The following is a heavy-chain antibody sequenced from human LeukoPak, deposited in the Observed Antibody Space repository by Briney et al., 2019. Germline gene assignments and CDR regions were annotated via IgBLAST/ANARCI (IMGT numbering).Heavy chain of an antibody. CDR3: ATENYYDGSGFSKAFDY. CDR2: IEPKSGVT. J-gene: IGHJ4*02. CDR1: GYSFSGKF. D-gene: IGHD3-22*01. Sequence: ASVKVSCKTSGYSFSGKFLHWLRQAPGHGLQYMGGIEPKSGVTVYALNFRGRVTVTSDTSVSTGYLELRGLRYDDAAVYYCATENYYDGSGFSKAFDYWGQGTLVTVSS. V-gene: IGHV1-2*02.